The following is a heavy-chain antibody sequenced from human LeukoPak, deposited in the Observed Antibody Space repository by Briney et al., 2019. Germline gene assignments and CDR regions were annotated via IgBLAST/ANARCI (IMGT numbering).Heavy chain of an antibody. D-gene: IGHD2-2*01. J-gene: IGHJ6*02. Sequence: GESLKITCKGSGYRFTTYWIGWVRQMPGKGLEWMGIINPDNSDTRYSPSFQGQVTISADKSTSTAYLQWSSLKTSDTAMYYCARQGSCDSTRCYVYYHSGMDVWGQGTTVTVSS. CDR1: GYRFTTYW. CDR2: INPDNSDT. CDR3: ARQGSCDSTRCYVYYHSGMDV. V-gene: IGHV5-51*01.